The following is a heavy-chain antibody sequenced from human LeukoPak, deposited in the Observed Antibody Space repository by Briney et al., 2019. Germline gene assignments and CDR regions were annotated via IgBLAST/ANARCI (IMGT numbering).Heavy chain of an antibody. CDR2: IGPSGAST. V-gene: IGHV3-23*01. D-gene: IGHD4-23*01. J-gene: IGHJ4*02. CDR3: AKKGGNSGFFDS. Sequence: PGGSLRLSCAAYAFTFSSYAMSWVRRAPGKGLEWVSAIGPSGASTYYTDSVKGRFTISRDNSKNTLYLQMNSLRAEDTAVYYCAKKGGNSGFFDSWGQGTLVTVSS. CDR1: AFTFSSYA.